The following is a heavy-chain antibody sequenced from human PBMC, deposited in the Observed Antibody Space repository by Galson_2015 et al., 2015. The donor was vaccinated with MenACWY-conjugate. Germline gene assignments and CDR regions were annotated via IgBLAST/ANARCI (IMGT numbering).Heavy chain of an antibody. CDR3: ARDSYGVEGFIGYGMDV. J-gene: IGHJ6*02. CDR2: ISAYNGNT. Sequence: QSGAEVKKPGASVKVSCKASGYTFTSYGISWVRQAPGQGLEWMGWISAYNGNTNYAQKLQGRVTMTTDTSTSTAYMELRSLRSDDTAVYYCARDSYGVEGFIGYGMDVWGQGTTVTVSS. V-gene: IGHV1-18*04. CDR1: GYTFTSYG. D-gene: IGHD4-17*01.